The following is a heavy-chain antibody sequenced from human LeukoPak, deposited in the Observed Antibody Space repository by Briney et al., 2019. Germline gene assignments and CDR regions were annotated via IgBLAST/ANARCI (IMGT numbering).Heavy chain of an antibody. J-gene: IGHJ4*02. CDR3: AKSYCSSTSCYGEVSDY. CDR1: GFTFSSYG. V-gene: IGHV3-30*18. D-gene: IGHD2-2*01. Sequence: PGGSLRLSCAASGFTFSSYGMHWVRQAPGKGLEWVAVISYDGSNKYYADSVKGRFTISRDNSKNTLYLQMNSLRAEDTAVYYCAKSYCSSTSCYGEVSDYWGQGTLVTVSS. CDR2: ISYDGSNK.